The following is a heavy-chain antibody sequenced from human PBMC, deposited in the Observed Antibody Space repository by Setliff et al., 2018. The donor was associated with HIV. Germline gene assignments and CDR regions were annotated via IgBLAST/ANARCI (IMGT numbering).Heavy chain of an antibody. CDR1: GGTFSSYV. CDR2: IIPIFDTT. Sequence: EASVKVSCKASGGTFSSYVINWVRQAPGQGLELMGGIIPIFDTTNYAQKFQGRVTITADESTSTAYMELNSLRSEDTAVYYCARVLRNGYLYYFDYWGQGTLVTVSS. J-gene: IGHJ4*02. CDR3: ARVLRNGYLYYFDY. D-gene: IGHD5-18*01. V-gene: IGHV1-69*13.